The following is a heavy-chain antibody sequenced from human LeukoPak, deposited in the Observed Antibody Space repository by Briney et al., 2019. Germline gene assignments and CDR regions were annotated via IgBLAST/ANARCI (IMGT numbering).Heavy chain of an antibody. J-gene: IGHJ4*02. Sequence: SETLSLTCTVSGGSISSSSYYWGWIRQPPGKGLEWIGYIYYSGSTYYNPSLKSRVTISVDTSKNQFSLKLSSVTAADTAVYYCARVKLSSALFDYWGQGTLVTVSS. CDR3: ARVKLSSALFDY. D-gene: IGHD1-1*01. V-gene: IGHV4-30-4*08. CDR2: IYYSGST. CDR1: GGSISSSSYY.